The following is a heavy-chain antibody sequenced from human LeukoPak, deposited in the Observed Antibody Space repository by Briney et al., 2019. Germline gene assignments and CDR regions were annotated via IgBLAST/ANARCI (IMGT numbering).Heavy chain of an antibody. D-gene: IGHD1-26*01. J-gene: IGHJ6*03. CDR2: IRSSGDST. V-gene: IGHV3-23*01. CDR3: ARDPYSGSYGADYYYYMDV. Sequence: PGGSLRLSCAASGFTFSSYGMSWVRQAPGKGLEWVSGIRSSGDSTYYADSVKGRFTISRDNAKSSLYLQMNSLRAEDTAVYYCARDPYSGSYGADYYYYMDVWGKGTTVTISS. CDR1: GFTFSSYG.